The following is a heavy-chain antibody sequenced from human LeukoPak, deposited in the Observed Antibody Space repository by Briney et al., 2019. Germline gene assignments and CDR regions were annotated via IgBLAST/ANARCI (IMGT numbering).Heavy chain of an antibody. V-gene: IGHV1-8*01. CDR3: ARPSRKYNWNYIS. Sequence: GASVKVSCKASGYTFTSYDINWVRQATGQGLEWMGWMNPNSGNTGYAQKFQGRVTMTRNTSISTAYMELSSLRSEDTAVYYCARPSRKYNWNYISWGQGTLVTVSS. CDR2: MNPNSGNT. CDR1: GYTFTSYD. D-gene: IGHD1-7*01. J-gene: IGHJ5*02.